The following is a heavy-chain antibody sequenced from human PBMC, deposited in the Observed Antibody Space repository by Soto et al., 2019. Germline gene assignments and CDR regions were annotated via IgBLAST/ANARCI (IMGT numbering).Heavy chain of an antibody. CDR1: GFTFNHYA. D-gene: IGHD2-15*01. V-gene: IGHV3-23*01. CDR2: IIANGGT. Sequence: GGSQRLSCAASGFTFNHYAMSWVRQAPGKGLEWVSIIIANGGTFYADSVKGRFTISRDNSKNTVYLQMSSLRVEDTAIYYCAKDYTVAADPSSVILFDYWGQGALVTVSS. J-gene: IGHJ4*02. CDR3: AKDYTVAADPSSVILFDY.